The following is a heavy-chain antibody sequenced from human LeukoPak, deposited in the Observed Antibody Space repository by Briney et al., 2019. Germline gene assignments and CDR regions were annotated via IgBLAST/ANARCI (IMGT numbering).Heavy chain of an antibody. CDR3: ARVVVVTATYYYYYYMDV. Sequence: SETLSLTCTVSGGSISSNSYYWGWIRQPPGKGLEWIGNIYYSGSTYYIPSLKSRVTISVDTSKNQFSLKLSSVTAADTAVYYCARVVVVTATYYYYYYMDVWGKGTTVTVSS. CDR2: IYYSGST. J-gene: IGHJ6*03. V-gene: IGHV4-39*07. CDR1: GGSISSNSYY. D-gene: IGHD2-21*02.